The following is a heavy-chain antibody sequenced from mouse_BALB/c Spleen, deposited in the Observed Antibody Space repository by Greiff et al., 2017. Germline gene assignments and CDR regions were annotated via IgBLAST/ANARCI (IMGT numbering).Heavy chain of an antibody. CDR3: ARGGITTIHYAMDY. D-gene: IGHD2-4*01. CDR2: IYPGNVNT. V-gene: IGHV1S56*01. J-gene: IGHJ4*01. Sequence: VKLQESGPELVKPGASVRISCKASGYTFTSYYIHWVKQRPGQGLEWIGWIYPGNVNTKYNEKFKGKATLTADKSSSTAYMQLSSLTSEDSAVYFCARGGITTIHYAMDYWGQGTSVTVSS. CDR1: GYTFTSYY.